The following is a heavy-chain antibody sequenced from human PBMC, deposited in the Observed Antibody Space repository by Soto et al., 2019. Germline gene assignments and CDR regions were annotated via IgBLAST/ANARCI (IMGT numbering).Heavy chain of an antibody. Sequence: ASVKVSCKASGYTFTSYAMHWVRQAPGQRLEWMGWINAGNGNTKYSQKFQGRVTITRDTSASTACMELSSLRSEDTAVYYCAREKIAAAGMGMDVWGQGTTVTVSS. CDR3: AREKIAAAGMGMDV. D-gene: IGHD6-13*01. J-gene: IGHJ6*02. CDR2: INAGNGNT. CDR1: GYTFTSYA. V-gene: IGHV1-3*01.